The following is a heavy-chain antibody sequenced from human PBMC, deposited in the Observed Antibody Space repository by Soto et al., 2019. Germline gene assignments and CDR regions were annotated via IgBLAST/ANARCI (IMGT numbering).Heavy chain of an antibody. V-gene: IGHV3-33*01. CDR2: IWYDGSNK. Sequence: QVQLVESGGGVVQPGRSLRLSCAASGFTFSSYGMHWVRQAPGKGLEWVAVIWYDGSNKYYADSVKGRFTISRDNSKNTLYLTMNSRRAEDRAVYYCARGGYCSGGSCYSALLPDWGQGTMVTVSS. CDR3: ARGGYCSGGSCYSALLPD. D-gene: IGHD2-15*01. CDR1: GFTFSSYG. J-gene: IGHJ4*02.